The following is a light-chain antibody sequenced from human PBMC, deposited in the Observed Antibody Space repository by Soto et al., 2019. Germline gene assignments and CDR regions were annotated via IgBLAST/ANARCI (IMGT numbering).Light chain of an antibody. CDR3: QQYDRSPFT. J-gene: IGKJ3*01. Sequence: EIVLTQSPGTLSLSPGERATLSCRASQSVSNNYLAWFQQKPGKAPRDLIYGVSSRATGIPDRFSGSGSGTDFTLNISRLEPEDFAVYYCQQYDRSPFTFDPGTKVDIK. CDR1: QSVSNNY. CDR2: GVS. V-gene: IGKV3-20*01.